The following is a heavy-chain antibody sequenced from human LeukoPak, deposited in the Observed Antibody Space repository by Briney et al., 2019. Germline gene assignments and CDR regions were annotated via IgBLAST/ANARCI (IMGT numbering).Heavy chain of an antibody. CDR3: AREFNVLRYFDWLSDLPNWFDP. CDR2: INAGNGNT. CDR1: GYTSTDYA. Sequence: ASVKVSCKASGYTSTDYAIHWVRQAPGQSLEWMGWINAGNGNTKYSQTFQGRVTITRDTSASTAYMELSSLRSEDTAVYYCAREFNVLRYFDWLSDLPNWFDPWGQGTLVTVSS. V-gene: IGHV1-3*01. J-gene: IGHJ5*02. D-gene: IGHD3-9*01.